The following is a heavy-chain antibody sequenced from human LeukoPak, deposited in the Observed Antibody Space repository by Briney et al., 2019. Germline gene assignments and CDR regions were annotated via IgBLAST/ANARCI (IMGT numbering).Heavy chain of an antibody. CDR2: IYTSGST. J-gene: IGHJ6*03. Sequence: SETLSLTCTVSGGSISSGSYYWSWIRQPAGKGLEWIGRIYTSGSTNYNPPLKSRVTISVGTSKNQFSLKLSSVTAADTAVYYCARDEFGYDFWSGYPPYYYMDVWGKGTTVTVSS. CDR1: GGSISSGSYY. CDR3: ARDEFGYDFWSGYPPYYYMDV. V-gene: IGHV4-61*02. D-gene: IGHD3-3*01.